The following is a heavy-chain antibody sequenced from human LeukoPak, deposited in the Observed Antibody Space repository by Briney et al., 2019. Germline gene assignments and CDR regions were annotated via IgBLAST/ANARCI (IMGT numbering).Heavy chain of an antibody. V-gene: IGHV4-31*03. CDR3: ARFEAENGVDY. J-gene: IGHJ4*02. D-gene: IGHD3-10*01. Sequence: PSQTLSLTCTVSGGSISSGGYYWSWIRQHPGKGLEWIGYIYYSGSTYYNPSLKSRVTISVDTSKNQFSLKLSSVTAADTAVYYCARFEAENGVDYWGQGTLVTVSS. CDR2: IYYSGST. CDR1: GGSISSGGYY.